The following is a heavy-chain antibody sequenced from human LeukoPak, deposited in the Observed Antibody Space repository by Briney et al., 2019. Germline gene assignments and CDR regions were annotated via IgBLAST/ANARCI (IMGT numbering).Heavy chain of an antibody. CDR1: GYTFTSYG. V-gene: IGHV1-18*01. Sequence: ASVKVSCKASGYTFTSYGISWVRQAPGQGLEWMGWISAYNGNTNYAQKLQGRVTMTTDTSTSTAYMGLRSLRSDDTAVYYCARNQYYYDSSGYSPWGQGTLVTVSS. CDR3: ARNQYYYDSSGYSP. J-gene: IGHJ5*02. D-gene: IGHD3-22*01. CDR2: ISAYNGNT.